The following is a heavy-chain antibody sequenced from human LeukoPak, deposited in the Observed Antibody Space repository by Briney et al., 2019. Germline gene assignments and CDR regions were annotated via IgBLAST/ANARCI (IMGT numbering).Heavy chain of an antibody. J-gene: IGHJ4*02. V-gene: IGHV4-34*01. CDR3: ARGKTTGTFTYYFDY. Sequence: SETLSLTCAVYGGSFNGYYWSWIRQPPGKGLEWIGEINHSGSTNYNPSLKSRVTISVDTSKNQFSLKLSSVTAADTAVYYCARGKTTGTFTYYFDYWGQGTLVTVSS. D-gene: IGHD1-1*01. CDR1: GGSFNGYY. CDR2: INHSGST.